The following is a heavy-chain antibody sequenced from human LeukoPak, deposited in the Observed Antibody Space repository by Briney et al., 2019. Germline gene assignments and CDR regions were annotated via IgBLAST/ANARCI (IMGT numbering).Heavy chain of an antibody. V-gene: IGHV4-59*08. CDR2: IYYSGST. CDR1: GGSISSYY. J-gene: IGHJ4*02. Sequence: SETLFLTCTVSGGSISSYYWSWIRQPPGKGLEWIGYIYYSGSTNYNPSLKSRVTISVDTSKNQFSLKLSSVTAADTAVYCCARHGHSSSWYDYWGQGTLVTVSS. D-gene: IGHD6-13*01. CDR3: ARHGHSSSWYDY.